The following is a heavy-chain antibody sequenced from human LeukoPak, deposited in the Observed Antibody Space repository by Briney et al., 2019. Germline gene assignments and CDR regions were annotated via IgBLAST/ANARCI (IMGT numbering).Heavy chain of an antibody. Sequence: SETLSLTCTVSGGSISSYYWSWIRQPAGKGLEWIGRIYTSGSTNYNPSLKSRVTMSVDTSKNQFSLKLSSVTAADTAVYYCARVKGVRRGKYYDSSGFFDYWGQGTLVTVSS. CDR2: IYTSGST. CDR1: GGSISSYY. V-gene: IGHV4-4*07. D-gene: IGHD3-22*01. J-gene: IGHJ4*02. CDR3: ARVKGVRRGKYYDSSGFFDY.